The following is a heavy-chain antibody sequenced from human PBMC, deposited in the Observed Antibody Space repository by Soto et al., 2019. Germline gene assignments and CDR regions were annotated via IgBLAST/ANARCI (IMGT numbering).Heavy chain of an antibody. V-gene: IGHV1-69*13. CDR1: GGTFSSYA. CDR2: IIPIFGTA. Sequence: RASVKVSCKASGGTFSSYAISWVRQAPGQGLEWMGGIIPIFGTANYAQKFQGRVTITADESTSTAYMELNSLRAEDTAVYYCARAGSWYGHSYYYYGMDVWGQGTTVTVSS. J-gene: IGHJ6*02. D-gene: IGHD6-13*01. CDR3: ARAGSWYGHSYYYYGMDV.